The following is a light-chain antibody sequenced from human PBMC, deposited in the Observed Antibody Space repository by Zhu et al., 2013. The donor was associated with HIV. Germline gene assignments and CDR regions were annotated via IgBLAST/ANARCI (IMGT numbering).Light chain of an antibody. CDR1: QSLLYRSNNQNS. Sequence: DIVMTQSPDSLAVSLGERATINCKSSQSLLYRSNNQNSLTWYQQKPGQPPKLLIYWASTRESGVPDRFSGSGSGTEFTLTVSSLQSEDFAVYYCQQYNNWPPFTFGPGTKVDIK. CDR3: QQYNNWPPFT. J-gene: IGKJ3*01. CDR2: WAS. V-gene: IGKV4-1*01.